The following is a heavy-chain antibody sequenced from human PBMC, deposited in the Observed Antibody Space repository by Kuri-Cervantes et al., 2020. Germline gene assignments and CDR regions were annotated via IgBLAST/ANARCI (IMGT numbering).Heavy chain of an antibody. Sequence: SVKVSCKASGGTFSSYAISWVRQALGQGLEWMGGIIPIFGTANYAQKFQGRVTITTDESTSTAYMELSSLRSEDTTVYYCARGTVRYGYRGFDYWGQGTLVTVSS. CDR3: ARGTVRYGYRGFDY. V-gene: IGHV1-69*05. J-gene: IGHJ4*02. CDR1: GGTFSSYA. D-gene: IGHD5-18*01. CDR2: IIPIFGTA.